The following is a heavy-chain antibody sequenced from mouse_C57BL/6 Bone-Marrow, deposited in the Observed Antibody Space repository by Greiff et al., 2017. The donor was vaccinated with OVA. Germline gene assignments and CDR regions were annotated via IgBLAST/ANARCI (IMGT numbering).Heavy chain of an antibody. Sequence: QVQLKQPGAELVRPGSSVKLSCKASGYTFTSYWMHWVKQRPIQGLEWIGNIDPSDSETHYNQKFKDKATLTVDKSSSTAYMQLSSLTSEDSAVYYCARVYYGIAMDYWGQGTSVTVSS. V-gene: IGHV1-52*01. D-gene: IGHD1-1*01. CDR3: ARVYYGIAMDY. CDR2: IDPSDSET. J-gene: IGHJ4*01. CDR1: GYTFTSYW.